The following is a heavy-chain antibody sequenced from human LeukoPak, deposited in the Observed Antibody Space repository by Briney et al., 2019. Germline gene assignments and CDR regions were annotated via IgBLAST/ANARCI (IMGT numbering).Heavy chain of an antibody. CDR2: DVHGGST. CDR3: ASIGWFGELLLDY. D-gene: IGHD3-10*01. Sequence: SETLSLTCAVSGGSISSNKLRRWLRPAPGKGLEWLGVDVHGGSTNYDPSLKGRVTMSVDKSKNPLYLKLSSVTAADTSVYYCASIGWFGELLLDYWGQGTLVIVSS. CDR1: GGSISSNKL. V-gene: IGHV4-4*02. J-gene: IGHJ4*02.